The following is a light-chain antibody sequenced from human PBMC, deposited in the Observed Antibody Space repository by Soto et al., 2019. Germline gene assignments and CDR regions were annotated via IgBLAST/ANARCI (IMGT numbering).Light chain of an antibody. CDR3: SSYTNINTRAWV. V-gene: IGLV2-14*01. Sequence: QSALTQPASVSGSPGQSITLSCTGTSGDIGSYNRVSWYQQHPGKAPKLIIYEVTDRPSGVSNRFSGSKSGNTASLTISGLQAEDEAEYYCSSYTNINTRAWVFGTGTKVTVL. CDR1: SGDIGSYNR. J-gene: IGLJ1*01. CDR2: EVT.